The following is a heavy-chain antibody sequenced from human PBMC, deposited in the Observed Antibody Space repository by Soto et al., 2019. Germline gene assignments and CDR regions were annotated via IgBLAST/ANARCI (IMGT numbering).Heavy chain of an antibody. D-gene: IGHD6-6*01. V-gene: IGHV1-18*01. J-gene: IGHJ6*03. CDR2: ISAYNGDT. CDR1: GYTFTNYG. Sequence: QVQLLQSGAEVKKPGASVKVSCKASGYTFTNYGITWVRQAPGQGLEWMGWISAYNGDTHYTQRLQGRVTMTTDTSTSTAYMELRGLRYDDTAVYYCARVPQLVGYFYYYMDVWGKGTTVTVSS. CDR3: ARVPQLVGYFYYYMDV.